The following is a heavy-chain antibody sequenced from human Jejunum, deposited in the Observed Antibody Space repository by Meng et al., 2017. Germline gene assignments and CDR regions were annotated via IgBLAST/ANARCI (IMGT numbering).Heavy chain of an antibody. CDR3: AKLTTN. Sequence: ESLKISCAASGFTFSSHTLSWVRQAPGKGLEWVSSISVSTSNTYYADSVKGRFTISRDNSKNTLYLQMNSLRAEDTAVYYCAKLTTNWGQGTLVTVSS. CDR1: GFTFSSHT. CDR2: ISVSTSNT. D-gene: IGHD1-14*01. J-gene: IGHJ4*02. V-gene: IGHV3-23*01.